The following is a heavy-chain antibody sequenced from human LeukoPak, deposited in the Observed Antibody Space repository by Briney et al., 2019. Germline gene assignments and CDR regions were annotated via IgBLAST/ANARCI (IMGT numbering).Heavy chain of an antibody. CDR1: GGTFSSYA. V-gene: IGHV1-69*05. D-gene: IGHD2-15*01. Sequence: GASVKVSCKASGGTFSSYAISRVRQAPGQGLEWMGGIIPIFGTANYAQKFQGRVTITTDESTSTAYMELSSLRSEDTAVYYCARGVVVGGLSLDYWGQGTLVTVSS. CDR2: IIPIFGTA. J-gene: IGHJ4*02. CDR3: ARGVVVGGLSLDY.